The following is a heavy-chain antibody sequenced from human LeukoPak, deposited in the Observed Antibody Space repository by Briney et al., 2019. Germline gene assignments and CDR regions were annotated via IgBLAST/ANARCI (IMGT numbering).Heavy chain of an antibody. Sequence: GGSLRLSCAASGFTFSSYGMSWVRQAPGKGLEWVSAISGSGGSTYYADSVKGRFTISRDNSKNTLYLQMNSLRAEDTAVYYCARGGVGATIDYWGQGTLVTVSS. V-gene: IGHV3-23*01. D-gene: IGHD1-26*01. CDR2: ISGSGGST. CDR3: ARGGVGATIDY. CDR1: GFTFSSYG. J-gene: IGHJ4*02.